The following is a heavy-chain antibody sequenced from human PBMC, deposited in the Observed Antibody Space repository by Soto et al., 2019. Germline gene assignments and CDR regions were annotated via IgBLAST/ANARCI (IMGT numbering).Heavy chain of an antibody. V-gene: IGHV4-4*02. Sequence: SETLSLTCPVSGGSISSFNWWSWIRQTPGEGLEWIGEIYNSGTTNYNPSLKSRATISVDKSKNHFSLKLISVTAADTAVYYCARDRVAATRTSYYGLDAWGQGTTVTVSS. J-gene: IGHJ6*02. D-gene: IGHD6-25*01. CDR3: ARDRVAATRTSYYGLDA. CDR1: GGSISSFNW. CDR2: IYNSGTT.